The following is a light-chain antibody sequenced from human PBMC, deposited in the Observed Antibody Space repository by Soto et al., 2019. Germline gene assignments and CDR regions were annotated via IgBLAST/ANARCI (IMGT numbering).Light chain of an antibody. CDR2: TAS. J-gene: IGKJ1*01. CDR1: QSIRNY. CDR3: QQSYSTPQT. V-gene: IGKV1-39*01. Sequence: DIQMTQSPSSLSASVGDRVTITCRASQSIRNYLNWYQQKPGKAPNLLIYTASSLQSGVPSRFSGSGSGTDFTLTISSLQPEDFATYYCQQSYSTPQTFGQGTKVDIK.